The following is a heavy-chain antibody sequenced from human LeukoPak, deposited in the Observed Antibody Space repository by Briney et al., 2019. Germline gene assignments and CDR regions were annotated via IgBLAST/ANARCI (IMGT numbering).Heavy chain of an antibody. CDR3: ATAPILRGEGGEHYKYGMDV. D-gene: IGHD2-2*02. V-gene: IGHV4-4*02. Sequence: SETLSLTCAVSVGSIRSGNWWSWVRQSPGKGLEWIGEIYRNGTPNYNPSLKSRVTISADTFKNHFSLKMTSVTAADTAVYYCATAPILRGEGGEHYKYGMDVWGQGTTVTVSS. CDR1: VGSIRSGNW. CDR2: IYRNGTP. J-gene: IGHJ6*02.